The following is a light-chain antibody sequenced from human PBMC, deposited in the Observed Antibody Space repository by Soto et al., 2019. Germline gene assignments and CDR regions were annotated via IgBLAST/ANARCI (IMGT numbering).Light chain of an antibody. V-gene: IGLV2-14*01. Sequence: QAVLTQPASVSGSPGQSITISCTGTSTDIGAYNYVSWYQQYPGKAPKLVIFEVTNRPSGVSNRFSGSKSGNTASLTISGLQADDEAEYSCSSYTTSSTYVFGSGTKLTVL. CDR3: SSYTTSSTYV. CDR1: STDIGAYNY. J-gene: IGLJ6*01. CDR2: EVT.